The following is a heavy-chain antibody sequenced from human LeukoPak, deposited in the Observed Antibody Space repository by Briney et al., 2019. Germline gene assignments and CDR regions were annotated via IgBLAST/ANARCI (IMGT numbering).Heavy chain of an antibody. Sequence: SETLSLTCAVYGGSFSGYYWSWIRQPPGKGLEWIGEINHSGSTNYNPSLKSRVTISVDTSKNHFSLKLSSVTAADTAVYYCAREAYSSGYYYWGQGTLVTVSS. J-gene: IGHJ4*02. CDR3: AREAYSSGYYY. CDR1: GGSFSGYY. V-gene: IGHV4-34*01. CDR2: INHSGST. D-gene: IGHD3-22*01.